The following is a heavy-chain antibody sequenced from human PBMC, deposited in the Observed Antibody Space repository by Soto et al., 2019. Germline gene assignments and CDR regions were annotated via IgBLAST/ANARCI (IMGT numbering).Heavy chain of an antibody. J-gene: IGHJ4*02. CDR3: ARDYCTNGVCYHY. Sequence: SETLSLTCAVSGGSISSSNWWSWVRQPPGKGLEWIGEIYHSGSTNYNPSLKSRVTISVDKSKNQFSLKLSCVTAADTAVYYCARDYCTNGVCYHYWGQGTLVTVSS. CDR1: GGSISSSNW. CDR2: IYHSGST. D-gene: IGHD2-8*01. V-gene: IGHV4-4*02.